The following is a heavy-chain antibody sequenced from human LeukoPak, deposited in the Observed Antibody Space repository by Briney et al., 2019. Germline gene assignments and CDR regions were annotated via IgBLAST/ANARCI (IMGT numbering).Heavy chain of an antibody. V-gene: IGHV3-15*01. Sequence: GGSLRLSCAASGFTFSHAWMSWVRQAPEKGLQWVGRIKSKTDGGTTDYAAPVKGRFTISRDDSKNTLYLQMNSLKTEDTAVCYCTTIIRHNSDISGYSNWFDPWGQGTLVTVSS. J-gene: IGHJ5*02. CDR3: TTIIRHNSDISGYSNWFDP. CDR2: IKSKTDGGTT. CDR1: GFTFSHAW. D-gene: IGHD3-22*01.